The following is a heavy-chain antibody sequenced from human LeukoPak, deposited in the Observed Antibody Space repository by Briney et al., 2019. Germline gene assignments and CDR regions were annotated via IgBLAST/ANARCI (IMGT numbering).Heavy chain of an antibody. CDR1: GGTFSSYA. J-gene: IGHJ4*02. CDR2: IIPIFGTA. D-gene: IGHD6-19*01. CDR3: ARMTSSGWYAAGYYFDY. Sequence: SVKVSCKASGGTFSSYAISWVRQAPGQGLEWMGGIIPIFGTANYAQKFQGRVTITADESTSTAYMELSSLRSEDTAVYYCARMTSSGWYAAGYYFDYWGQGTLVTVSS. V-gene: IGHV1-69*13.